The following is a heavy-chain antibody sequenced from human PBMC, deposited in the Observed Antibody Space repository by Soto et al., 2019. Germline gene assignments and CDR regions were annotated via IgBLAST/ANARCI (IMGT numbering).Heavy chain of an antibody. V-gene: IGHV3-23*01. D-gene: IGHD3-10*01. CDR2: ISGSGGST. Sequence: GGSLRLSCAASGFTFSSYAMSWVRQAPGKGLEWVSAISGSGGSTYYADSVKGRFTISRDNSKNTLYLQMNSLRAEDTAVYYCASPFGAYGSGSYPNYYGMDVWGQGTTVTVSS. J-gene: IGHJ6*02. CDR1: GFTFSSYA. CDR3: ASPFGAYGSGSYPNYYGMDV.